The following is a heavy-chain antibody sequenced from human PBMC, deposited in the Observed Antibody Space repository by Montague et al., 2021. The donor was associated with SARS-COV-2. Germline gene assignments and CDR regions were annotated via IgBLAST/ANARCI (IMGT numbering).Heavy chain of an antibody. CDR1: GASISSSSYY. D-gene: IGHD3-10*01. CDR2: IFYSGST. V-gene: IGHV4-39*01. CDR3: ASMVRAQVYYFDY. Sequence: SETLSLTCTVSGASISSSSYYWGWIRQPPGKGLEWIGSIFYSGSTDYSPSLKSRVTISVDTSKNQFSLKLSSVTAADAAVYYCASMVRAQVYYFDYWGQGTLVTVSS. J-gene: IGHJ4*02.